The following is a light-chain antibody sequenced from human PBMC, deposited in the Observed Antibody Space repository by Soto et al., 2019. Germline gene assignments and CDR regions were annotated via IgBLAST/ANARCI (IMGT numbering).Light chain of an antibody. CDR2: WAS. J-gene: IGKJ1*01. CDR1: QSVLYSSNNKNY. V-gene: IGKV4-1*01. CDR3: HQRQSWPRT. Sequence: DIVMTQSPDSLAVSLGGRATINCKSSQSVLYSSNNKNYLAWYQQKPGQPPKLLIYWASTRESGVPDRFSASGSGTDFTLTISDVQPEDFALYYCHQRQSWPRTFGQGTK.